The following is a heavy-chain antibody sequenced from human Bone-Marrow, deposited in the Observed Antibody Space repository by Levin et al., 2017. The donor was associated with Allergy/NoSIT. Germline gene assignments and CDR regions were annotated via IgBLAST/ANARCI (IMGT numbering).Heavy chain of an antibody. J-gene: IGHJ4*02. CDR3: ARGHSSSWYGGRVFDD. D-gene: IGHD6-13*01. Sequence: SETLSLTCNVTGASIRSNYWSWIRQSPGKRLEWIAYIYYSGSIDYNPSFQSRVTISVDNSKNQISLELRSVTAADAAVYYCARGHSSSWYGGRVFDDWGQGTPVSVSS. V-gene: IGHV4-59*08. CDR1: GASIRSNY. CDR2: IYYSGSI.